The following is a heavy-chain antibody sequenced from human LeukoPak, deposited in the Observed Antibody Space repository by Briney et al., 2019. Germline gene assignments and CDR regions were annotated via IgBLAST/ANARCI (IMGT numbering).Heavy chain of an antibody. CDR2: ISFSGDYI. CDR3: ARVRDGDGYNFHYYYYMDV. J-gene: IGHJ6*03. CDR1: GFTFSTHS. V-gene: IGHV3-21*01. Sequence: GGSLRLSCAASGFTFSTHSMNWVRQAPGKGLELVSSISFSGDYIYYADSLKGRITISRDNAKNSLYLQMNSLRAEDSAVYYCARVRDGDGYNFHYYYYMDVWGKGTTVTVS. D-gene: IGHD5-24*01.